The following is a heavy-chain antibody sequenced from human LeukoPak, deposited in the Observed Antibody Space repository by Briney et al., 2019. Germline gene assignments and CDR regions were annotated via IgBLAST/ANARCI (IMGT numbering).Heavy chain of an antibody. J-gene: IGHJ6*02. CDR3: VRAPRGAVYYYGLDV. CDR2: IFYSGSP. D-gene: IGHD3-10*01. Sequence: PSETLSLTCTVSGDSISTDYWSWIRRPPGKGLEWIGYIFYSGSPSYNPSLKSRVTISMDASKNQFSPSLSSVTAADTAVYYCVRAPRGAVYYYGLDVWGQGTTVTVSS. CDR1: GDSISTDY. V-gene: IGHV4-59*08.